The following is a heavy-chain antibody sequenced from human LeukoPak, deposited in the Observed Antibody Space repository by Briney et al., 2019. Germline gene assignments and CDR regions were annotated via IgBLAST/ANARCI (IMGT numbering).Heavy chain of an antibody. J-gene: IGHJ1*01. D-gene: IGHD3-22*01. CDR2: INHSGST. CDR1: GGSFSGYY. CDR3: ARGVTYYYDSSGYYNEYFQH. V-gene: IGHV4-34*01. Sequence: SETLSLTCAVYGGSFSGYYWSWIRQPPGKGLEWIGEINHSGSTNYNPSLKSRVTISVDTSKNQFSLKLSSVTAADTAVYYCARGVTYYYDSSGYYNEYFQHWGQGTLVTVSS.